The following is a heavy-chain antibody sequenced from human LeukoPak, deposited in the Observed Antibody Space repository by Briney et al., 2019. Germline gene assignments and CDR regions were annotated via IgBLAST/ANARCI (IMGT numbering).Heavy chain of an antibody. CDR1: GGSFSGYY. V-gene: IGHV4-34*01. Sequence: SETLSLTCAVYGGSFSGYYWSWIRQPPGKGLEWIGEINHSGSTNYNPSLKSRVTISVDTSKNQFSLKLSSVTDADTAVYYCARLTMVRGVIIDWYFDLWGRGTLVTVSS. J-gene: IGHJ2*01. CDR3: ARLTMVRGVIIDWYFDL. CDR2: INHSGST. D-gene: IGHD3-10*01.